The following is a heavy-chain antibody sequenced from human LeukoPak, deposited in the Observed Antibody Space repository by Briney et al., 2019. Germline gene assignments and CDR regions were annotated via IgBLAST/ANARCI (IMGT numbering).Heavy chain of an antibody. D-gene: IGHD3-3*01. V-gene: IGHV4-34*01. J-gene: IGHJ4*02. CDR2: INHSGST. CDR1: GGSFSGYY. Sequence: SETLSLTCAVYGGSFSGYYWSWIRQPPGKGLEWIGEINHSGSTNYNPSLKSRVTISVDTSKNQFSLKLSSVTAADTAVYYCAREGEDFWSGSYFDYWGQGTLVTVSS. CDR3: AREGEDFWSGSYFDY.